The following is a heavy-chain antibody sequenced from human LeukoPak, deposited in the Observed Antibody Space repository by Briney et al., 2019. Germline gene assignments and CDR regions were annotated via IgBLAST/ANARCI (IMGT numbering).Heavy chain of an antibody. CDR1: GGSFSGYC. Sequence: SETLSLTCAVYGGSFSGYCWSWIRQPPGKGLEWIGEINHSGSTNYNPSLKSRVTISVDTSKNQFSLKLSSVTAADTAVYYCARYAAAAGTGFDYWGQGTLVTVSS. V-gene: IGHV4-34*01. J-gene: IGHJ4*02. CDR2: INHSGST. D-gene: IGHD6-13*01. CDR3: ARYAAAAGTGFDY.